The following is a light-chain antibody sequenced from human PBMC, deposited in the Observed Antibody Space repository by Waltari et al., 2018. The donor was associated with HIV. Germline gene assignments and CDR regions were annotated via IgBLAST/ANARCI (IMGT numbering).Light chain of an antibody. V-gene: IGKV3-20*01. CDR3: QHYGGSVT. CDR2: GAI. CDR1: QSVASNS. Sequence: EIVLTQSPGTLSLSPGDRATLSCKASQSVASNSLAWFQQKPGQAPRLLIFGAITRATGIPDRFSGSGSGTDFTLTISRLETEDFAVYFCQHYGGSVTFGGGTKVEIK. J-gene: IGKJ4*01.